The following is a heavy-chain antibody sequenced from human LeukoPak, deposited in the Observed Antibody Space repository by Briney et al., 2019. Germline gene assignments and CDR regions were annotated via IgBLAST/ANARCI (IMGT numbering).Heavy chain of an antibody. D-gene: IGHD1-26*01. J-gene: IGHJ4*02. Sequence: GGSLRLSCAASGFTFSDYWMYWVRQAPGKGLVWVSRVNSDGSSTSSADSVKGRFTISRDNAKNTLYLQMNSLRAEDTAVYYCARYGGSYQQFDYWGQGTLVTVSS. CDR2: VNSDGSST. CDR3: ARYGGSYQQFDY. V-gene: IGHV3-74*01. CDR1: GFTFSDYW.